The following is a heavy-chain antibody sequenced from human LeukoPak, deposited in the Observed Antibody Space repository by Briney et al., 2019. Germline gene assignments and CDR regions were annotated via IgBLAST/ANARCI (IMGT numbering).Heavy chain of an antibody. CDR3: AKDRGFWSGYSSKYFDY. V-gene: IGHV3-30*02. J-gene: IGHJ4*02. D-gene: IGHD3-3*01. CDR2: IWYDGSNK. Sequence: GGSLRLSCAASGFTFSSYGMHWVRQAPGKGLEWVAVIWYDGSNKYYADSVKGRFTISRDNSKNTLYLQMNSLRAEDTAVYYCAKDRGFWSGYSSKYFDYWGQGTLVTVSS. CDR1: GFTFSSYG.